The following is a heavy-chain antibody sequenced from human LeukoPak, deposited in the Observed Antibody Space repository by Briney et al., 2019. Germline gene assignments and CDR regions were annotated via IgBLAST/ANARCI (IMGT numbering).Heavy chain of an antibody. D-gene: IGHD2-2*01. CDR1: GFTFSSYS. J-gene: IGHJ5*02. V-gene: IGHV3-21*01. Sequence: GGSLRLSCAASGFTFSSYSMNWVRQAPGKGLECVSSISSSSSYIYYADSVKGRFTISRDNAKNSLFLQMNSLRAEDTAIYYCARQERYCSSISCLDPWGQGALVTVSS. CDR3: ARQERYCSSISCLDP. CDR2: ISSSSSYI.